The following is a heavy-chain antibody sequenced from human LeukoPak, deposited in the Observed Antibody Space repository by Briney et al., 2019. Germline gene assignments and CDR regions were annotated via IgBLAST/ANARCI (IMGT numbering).Heavy chain of an antibody. V-gene: IGHV4-59*01. D-gene: IGHD3-9*01. CDR1: GGSISSYY. CDR2: IYYSGST. CDR3: ARESTYYDILTGYSPSYYFDY. Sequence: SETLSLTCTVSGGSISSYYWSWIRQPPGKGLEWIGYIYYSGSTNYNPSLKSRVTISVDTSKNQFSLKLSSVTAADTAVYYCARESTYYDILTGYSPSYYFDYWGQGTLVTVSS. J-gene: IGHJ4*02.